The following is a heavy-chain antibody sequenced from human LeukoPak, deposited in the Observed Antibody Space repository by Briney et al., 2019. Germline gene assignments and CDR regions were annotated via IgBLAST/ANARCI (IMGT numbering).Heavy chain of an antibody. D-gene: IGHD6-19*01. V-gene: IGHV3-74*01. CDR1: GFTFSSYW. Sequence: GGSLRLSCAASGFTFSSYWMHWVRQAPGKGLVWVSRINSDGSSTSYADSVKGRFTISRDNAENSLYLQMNSLRADDTAVYYCARHLGSSGWSADSWGQGTLVTVSS. CDR3: ARHLGSSGWSADS. CDR2: INSDGSST. J-gene: IGHJ4*02.